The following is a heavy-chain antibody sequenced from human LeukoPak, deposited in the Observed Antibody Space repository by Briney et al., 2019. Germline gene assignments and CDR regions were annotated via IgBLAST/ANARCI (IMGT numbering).Heavy chain of an antibody. D-gene: IGHD1-7*01. V-gene: IGHV4-31*03. J-gene: IGHJ6*02. CDR1: GGSISSGGYY. CDR2: IYYSGST. CDR3: VRDNWNYGSSMDV. Sequence: SETLSLTCTVSGGSISSGGYYWSWIRQHPGKGLEWIGYIYYSGSTYYNPSLKSRVTISVDTSKNQFSLKLSSVTAADTAVYYCVRDNWNYGSSMDVWGQGTTVTVSS.